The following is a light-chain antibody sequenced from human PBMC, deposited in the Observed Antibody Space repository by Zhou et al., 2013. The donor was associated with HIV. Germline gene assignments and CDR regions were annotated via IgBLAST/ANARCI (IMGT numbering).Light chain of an antibody. V-gene: IGKV1-8*01. Sequence: AIRLTQSPSSLSVSTGDRITITCRASQYISTYVSWYQQKPGNPPKLLIYGASTLQSGVPSRFSGSGSGTDFTLTISSLEPEDFAVYYCQQRGNWPLTFGGGTKVEIK. CDR1: QYISTY. CDR3: QQRGNWPLT. CDR2: GAS. J-gene: IGKJ4*01.